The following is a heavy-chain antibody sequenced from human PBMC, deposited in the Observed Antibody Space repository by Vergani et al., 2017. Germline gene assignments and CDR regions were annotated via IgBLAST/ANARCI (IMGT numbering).Heavy chain of an antibody. CDR1: GYSISRGYY. D-gene: IGHD2-2*01. CDR2: VFHSGSA. CDR3: ARGYCSSTSCFYFDY. J-gene: IGHJ4*02. V-gene: IGHV4-38-2*02. Sequence: QVQLQESGPGLVKPSETLSLTCSVSGYSISRGYYWGWIRQPPGKGLEWIATVFHSGSAYYNPSLRRRVTISVETSKNQFSLRLTTLTAADTAVYYCARGYCSSTSCFYFDYWGQGTLVTVSS.